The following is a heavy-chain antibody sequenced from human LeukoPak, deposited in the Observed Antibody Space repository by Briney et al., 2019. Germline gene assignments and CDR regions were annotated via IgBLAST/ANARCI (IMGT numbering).Heavy chain of an antibody. D-gene: IGHD6-13*01. J-gene: IGHJ4*02. Sequence: DSVKGRFTVSRDNSKDTVSLQLNSLRAEDTAVYYCARGSGAGAGAFDYWGEGTLVTVPS. V-gene: IGHV3-30*07. CDR3: ARGSGAGAGAFDY.